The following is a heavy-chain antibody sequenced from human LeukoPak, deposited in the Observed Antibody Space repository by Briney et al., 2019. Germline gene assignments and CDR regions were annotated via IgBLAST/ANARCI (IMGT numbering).Heavy chain of an antibody. CDR3: AKDSGAAAGTFYDY. V-gene: IGHV3-30*18. Sequence: GRSLRLSCAAPGFTFSSYGMHWVRQAPGKGLEWVAVISYDGSNKYYADSVKGRFTISRDNAKNSLYLQMNSLRAEDTALYYCAKDSGAAAGTFYDYWGQGTLVTVSS. CDR2: ISYDGSNK. D-gene: IGHD6-13*01. CDR1: GFTFSSYG. J-gene: IGHJ4*02.